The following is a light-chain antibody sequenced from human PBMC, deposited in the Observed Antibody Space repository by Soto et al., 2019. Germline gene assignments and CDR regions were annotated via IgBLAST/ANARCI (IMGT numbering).Light chain of an antibody. Sequence: EIVLTQSPATLSLSPGERATLSCRASQSVSSYLAWYQQKPGQAPRLLIYDASNRATGIPARFSGSGSGTDFTLTISSLEPEEFAVYYGQQRSNWPRTFGGGTKVEIK. CDR2: DAS. J-gene: IGKJ4*01. V-gene: IGKV3-11*01. CDR3: QQRSNWPRT. CDR1: QSVSSY.